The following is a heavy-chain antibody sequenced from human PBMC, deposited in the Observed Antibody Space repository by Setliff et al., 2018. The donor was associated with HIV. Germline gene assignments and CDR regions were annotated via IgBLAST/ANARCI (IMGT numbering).Heavy chain of an antibody. Sequence: GGSLRLSCAASGFTFSSYAVHWVRQAPGKGLEWVAVISYYGSNKYYADSVKVRFTISRDNSKNTLYLQMNSLRAEDTAVYYCARAMVRGVRDYYYYGMDVWGQGTTVTVSS. V-gene: IGHV3-30*04. J-gene: IGHJ6*02. CDR2: ISYYGSNK. CDR3: ARAMVRGVRDYYYYGMDV. CDR1: GFTFSSYA. D-gene: IGHD3-10*01.